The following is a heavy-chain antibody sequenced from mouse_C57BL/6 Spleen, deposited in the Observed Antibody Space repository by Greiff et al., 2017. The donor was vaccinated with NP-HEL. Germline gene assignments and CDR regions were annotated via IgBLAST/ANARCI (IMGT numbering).Heavy chain of an antibody. CDR1: FSPFPLSW. V-gene: IGHV1-53*01. D-gene: IGHD2-3*01. CDR2: INPSNGGT. CDR3: AIPSIGYFDY. J-gene: IGHJ2*01. Sequence: VPLQQPGTELLPPGSSVPLSFPSSFSPFPLSWLPFVKQRPGQGLEWIGNINPSNGGTNYNEKFKSKATLTVDKSSSTAYMQLSSLTSEDSAVYYCAIPSIGYFDYWGQGTTLTVSS.